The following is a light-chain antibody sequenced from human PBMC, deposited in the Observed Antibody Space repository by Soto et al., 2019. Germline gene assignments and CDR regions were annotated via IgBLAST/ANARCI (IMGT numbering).Light chain of an antibody. CDR2: AAS. CDR3: QQSYSTLIT. J-gene: IGKJ5*01. Sequence: DIQMTQSPSSRSASVGDRVTITCRASQIISSYLNWYQQQPGRAPKLLIYAASSLQSGVPSRFSGSGSGTDFTLTISSLQPEDFATYYCQQSYSTLITFGQGRRLEIK. CDR1: QIISSY. V-gene: IGKV1-39*01.